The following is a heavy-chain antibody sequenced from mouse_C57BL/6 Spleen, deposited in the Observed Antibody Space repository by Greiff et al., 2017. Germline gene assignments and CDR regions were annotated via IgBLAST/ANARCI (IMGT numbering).Heavy chain of an antibody. J-gene: IGHJ4*01. V-gene: IGHV1-26*01. CDR1: GYTFTDYY. Sequence: VQLQQSGPELVKPGASVRISCKASGYTFTDYYMNWVKQSHGKSLEWIGDINPNNGGTSYNQKFKGKATLTVDKSSSTAYMELRSLTSEDSAVYYCARRGRITTVVATDYAMDYWGQGTSVTVSS. CDR3: ARRGRITTVVATDYAMDY. CDR2: INPNNGGT. D-gene: IGHD1-1*01.